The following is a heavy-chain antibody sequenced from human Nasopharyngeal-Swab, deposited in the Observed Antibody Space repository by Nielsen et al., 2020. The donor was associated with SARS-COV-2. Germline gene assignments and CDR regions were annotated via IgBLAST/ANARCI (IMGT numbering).Heavy chain of an antibody. CDR2: IYYSGST. Sequence: SETLSLTCTVSGGSISSYYWSWIRQPPGKGLEWIRYIYYSGSTNYNPSLKSRVTISVDTSKNQFSLKLSSVTAADTAVYYCARGAPMVVTSTYDYWGQGTLVTVSS. V-gene: IGHV4-59*01. D-gene: IGHD4-23*01. J-gene: IGHJ4*02. CDR3: ARGAPMVVTSTYDY. CDR1: GGSISSYY.